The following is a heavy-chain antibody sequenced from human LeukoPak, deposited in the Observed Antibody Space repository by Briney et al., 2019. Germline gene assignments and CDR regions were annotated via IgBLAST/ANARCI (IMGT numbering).Heavy chain of an antibody. D-gene: IGHD6-13*01. Sequence: ASVKVSCKASGYTFTSYDISWVRQAPGQGLEWMGWISANNGNTNYAQKLQGRVTMTTDTSTSTAYMELRSLRSDDTAVYYCARDRRYSSSWQKNWFDPWGQGTLVTVSS. V-gene: IGHV1-18*04. CDR3: ARDRRYSSSWQKNWFDP. CDR1: GYTFTSYD. J-gene: IGHJ5*02. CDR2: ISANNGNT.